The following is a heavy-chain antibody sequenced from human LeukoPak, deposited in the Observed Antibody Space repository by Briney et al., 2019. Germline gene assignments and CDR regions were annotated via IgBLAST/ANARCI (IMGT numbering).Heavy chain of an antibody. CDR2: INPISGGT. J-gene: IGHJ4*02. CDR3: ARGDSSGYYSLDY. D-gene: IGHD3-22*01. V-gene: IGHV1-2*02. CDR1: GYTFTGYY. Sequence: GASVKVSCKASGYTFTGYYMHWVRQAPGQGLEWMGWINPISGGTKSAQRFQGRVTMTRDTSISTAYMELSSLRSDDTAVYYCARGDSSGYYSLDYWGQGTLVTVSS.